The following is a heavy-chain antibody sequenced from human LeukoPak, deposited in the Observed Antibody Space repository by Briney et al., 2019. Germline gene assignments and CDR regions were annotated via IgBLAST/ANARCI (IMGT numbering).Heavy chain of an antibody. CDR2: INPNSGGT. Sequence: ASVKVSCKASGYTFTGYYMHCVRQAPGQGLEWMGWINPNSGGTNYAQKFQGRVTMTRDTSISTAYMELSRLRSDDTAVYYCARGPLYCSGGSCYYRDLDYWGQGTLVTVSS. CDR1: GYTFTGYY. V-gene: IGHV1-2*02. J-gene: IGHJ4*02. CDR3: ARGPLYCSGGSCYYRDLDY. D-gene: IGHD2-15*01.